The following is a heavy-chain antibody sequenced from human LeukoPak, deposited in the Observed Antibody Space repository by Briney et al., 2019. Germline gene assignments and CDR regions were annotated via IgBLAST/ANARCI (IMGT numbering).Heavy chain of an antibody. Sequence: PGGPLRLSCAASGFTFSFNNYAMSWVRQAPGKGLEWVGRIKSRGNGGTTEYAAPVKGRFTISRDDSISTLYLQMNSLKTEDTAMYYCTSIGRFGDLIKAPYFVSWGQGNLVTVSS. CDR1: GFTFSFNNY. J-gene: IGHJ4*02. D-gene: IGHD3-10*01. V-gene: IGHV3-15*01. CDR2: IKSRGNGGTT. CDR3: TSIGRFGDLIKAPYFVS.